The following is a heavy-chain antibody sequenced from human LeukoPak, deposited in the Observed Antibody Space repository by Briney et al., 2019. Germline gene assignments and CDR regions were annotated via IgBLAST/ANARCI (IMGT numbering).Heavy chain of an antibody. CDR3: AKGYYGSGTEFDY. Sequence: PGGSLRLSCAASGFTVSSNYMSWVRQAPGKGLEWVSVIYSGGSTYYADSVKGRFTISRDNSKNTLYLQMNSLRAEDTAVYYCAKGYYGSGTEFDYWGQGTLVTVSS. V-gene: IGHV3-53*01. J-gene: IGHJ4*02. CDR1: GFTVSSNY. CDR2: IYSGGST. D-gene: IGHD3-10*01.